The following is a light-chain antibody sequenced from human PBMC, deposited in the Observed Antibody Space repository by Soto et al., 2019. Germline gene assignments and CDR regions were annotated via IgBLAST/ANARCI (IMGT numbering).Light chain of an antibody. CDR3: QQYNSYSWT. V-gene: IGKV1-5*01. Sequence: DIQMTQSPSTLSASVGDRVTITCRASQSISSWLAWYQQKPGKAPKLLIYDASSLESGVPSRFSGSGSGTEFTLTISILQPDDFATYYCQQYNSYSWTFCQGTKVEIK. J-gene: IGKJ1*01. CDR1: QSISSW. CDR2: DAS.